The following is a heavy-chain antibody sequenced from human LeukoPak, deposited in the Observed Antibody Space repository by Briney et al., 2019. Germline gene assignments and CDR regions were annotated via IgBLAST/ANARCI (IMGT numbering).Heavy chain of an antibody. J-gene: IGHJ4*02. CDR1: GGSISSSSYY. V-gene: IGHV4-39*01. Sequence: SETLSLTCTVSGGSISSSSYYWGWIRQPPGKGLEWIGSIYYSGSTYYNPSLKSRVTISVDTSKNQFSLKLSSVTAADTAVYYCARLAARRSPFDYWGQGTLVTVSS. D-gene: IGHD6-6*01. CDR2: IYYSGST. CDR3: ARLAARRSPFDY.